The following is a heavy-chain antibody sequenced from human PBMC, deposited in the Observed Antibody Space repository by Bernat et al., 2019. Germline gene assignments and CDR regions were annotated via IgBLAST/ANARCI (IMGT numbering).Heavy chain of an antibody. V-gene: IGHV1-69*02. CDR2: IIPILGIA. D-gene: IGHD4-23*01. CDR1: AGTFSSYT. Sequence: QVQLVQSGAEVKKPGSSVKVSCKASAGTFSSYTISWVRQAPGQGLEWMGRIIPILGIANYAQKFQGRVTITAEKSTSTAYMELSSLRSEDTAVYYCARVAHGGNDVYWGQGTLVTVSS. CDR3: ARVAHGGNDVY. J-gene: IGHJ4*02.